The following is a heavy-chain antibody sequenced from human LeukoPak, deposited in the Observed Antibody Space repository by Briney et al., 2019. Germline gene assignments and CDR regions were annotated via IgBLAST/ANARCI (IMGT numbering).Heavy chain of an antibody. CDR2: ITTGGSTT. CDR1: GFTFSGYE. J-gene: IGHJ4*02. Sequence: PGGSLRLSCAASGFTFSGYEMNWVRQAPGKGLEWISYITTGGSTTYYADSVRGRFTISRDNAKNSLYLQMNSLTAEDTAIYYCARSAFGGKAHCLDYWGQGTLVTVSS. D-gene: IGHD3-10*01. CDR3: ARSAFGGKAHCLDY. V-gene: IGHV3-48*03.